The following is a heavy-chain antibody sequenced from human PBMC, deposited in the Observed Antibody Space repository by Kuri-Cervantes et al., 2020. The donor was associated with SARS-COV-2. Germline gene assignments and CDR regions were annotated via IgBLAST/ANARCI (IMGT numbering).Heavy chain of an antibody. D-gene: IGHD2-15*01. V-gene: IGHV3-66*01. CDR2: IYSGGST. Sequence: GGSLRLSCAASGFTVSSNYMSWVRQAPGKGLEWVSVIYSGGSTYYADSVKGRFTISRDNAKNSLYLQMNSLRAEDTAVYYCARESVVDGAFDIWGQGTMVTVSS. J-gene: IGHJ3*02. CDR1: GFTVSSNY. CDR3: ARESVVDGAFDI.